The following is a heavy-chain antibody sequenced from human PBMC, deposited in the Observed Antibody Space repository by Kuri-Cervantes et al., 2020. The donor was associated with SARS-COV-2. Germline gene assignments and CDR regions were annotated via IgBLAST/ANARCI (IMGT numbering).Heavy chain of an antibody. Sequence: SETLSLTCTVSGGSISSSCYYWGWIRQPPGKGLEWIGSIYYTGNTYYSASLKSRVTISVDTSKNQFSLKLSSVTAADTAVYYCAREFIVPAAILDYWGQGTLVTVSS. V-gene: IGHV4-39*02. J-gene: IGHJ4*02. D-gene: IGHD2-2*01. CDR3: AREFIVPAAILDY. CDR1: GGSISSSCYY. CDR2: IYYTGNT.